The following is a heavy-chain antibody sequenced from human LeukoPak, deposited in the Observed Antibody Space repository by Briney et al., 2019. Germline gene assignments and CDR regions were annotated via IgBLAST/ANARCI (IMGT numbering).Heavy chain of an antibody. V-gene: IGHV4-4*07. CDR2: IYTSAST. D-gene: IGHD6-13*01. CDR3: ARTPPQQQLVLGYFDY. CDR1: GGSISSYY. Sequence: SETLSLTCTVSGGSISSYYWSWIRQPAGKGLEWIGRIYTSASTNHNPSLKSRVTMSVDTSKNQFSLKLSSVTAADTAVYYCARTPPQQQLVLGYFDYWGQGTLVTVSS. J-gene: IGHJ4*02.